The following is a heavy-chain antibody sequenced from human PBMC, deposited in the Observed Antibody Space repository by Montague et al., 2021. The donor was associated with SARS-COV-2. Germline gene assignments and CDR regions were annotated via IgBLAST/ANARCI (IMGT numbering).Heavy chain of an antibody. D-gene: IGHD5-12*01. Sequence: SETRSLTCGVSGGSFIPYAWTWMRQPPGKGLEWIGENNFKGITNYTPSLKSRVTISGDTSKRQSSLILKIVTSADTAVYYCARARGSGYCPLWGQGSLVIVSS. CDR2: NNFKGIT. CDR3: ARARGSGYCPL. V-gene: IGHV4-34*01. CDR1: GGSFIPYA. J-gene: IGHJ4*02.